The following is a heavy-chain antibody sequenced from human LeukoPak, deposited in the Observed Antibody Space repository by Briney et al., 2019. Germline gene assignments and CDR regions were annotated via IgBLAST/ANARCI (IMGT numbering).Heavy chain of an antibody. J-gene: IGHJ4*02. D-gene: IGHD3-22*01. CDR3: ARPNYYDGSGYYVSDY. Sequence: GASVKVSCKASGYTFTGYYMHWVRQAPGQGLEWMGWINPNSGGTNYAQKFQGRVTMTRDTSISTAYMELSRLRSDDTAVYYCARPNYYDGSGYYVSDYWGQGTLVAVSS. CDR1: GYTFTGYY. CDR2: INPNSGGT. V-gene: IGHV1-2*02.